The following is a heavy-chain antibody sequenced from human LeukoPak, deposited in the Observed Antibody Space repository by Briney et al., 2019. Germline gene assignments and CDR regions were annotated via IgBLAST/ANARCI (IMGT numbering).Heavy chain of an antibody. CDR1: GFTFSSYW. CDR3: TKNSGWYPLDY. J-gene: IGHJ4*02. D-gene: IGHD6-19*01. V-gene: IGHV3-7*01. CDR2: IKEDGSEK. Sequence: GGSLRLSCTASGFTFSSYWMTWVRQAPGQGLEWVANIKEDGSEKGYADSVKGRFTMSRDNANNSVYLQMNSLRVDDTALYYCTKNSGWYPLDYWGQGSLVTVPS.